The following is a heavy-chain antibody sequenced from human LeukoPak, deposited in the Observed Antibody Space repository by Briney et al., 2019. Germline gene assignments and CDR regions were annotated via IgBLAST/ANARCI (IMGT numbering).Heavy chain of an antibody. V-gene: IGHV4-59*06. Sequence: SETLSLTCTVSGGSISSYYWSWIRQPAGKGLEWIGYSYHSGSTYYNPSLKSRVTISVDRSKNQFSLKLSSVTAADTAVYYCARFPASSPGTVDYWGQGTLVTVSS. CDR1: GGSISSYY. CDR2: SYHSGST. D-gene: IGHD6-13*01. CDR3: ARFPASSPGTVDY. J-gene: IGHJ4*02.